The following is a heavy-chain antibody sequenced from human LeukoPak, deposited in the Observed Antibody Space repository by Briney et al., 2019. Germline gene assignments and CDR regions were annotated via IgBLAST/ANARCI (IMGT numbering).Heavy chain of an antibody. CDR1: GGSFSGYY. J-gene: IGHJ4*02. Sequence: PSETLSLTCAVYGGSFSGYYWSWIRQPPGKGLEWIGEIIHSGSINYNPSLKSRVTISVDTSKNQFSLKLRSVTAADPAVYDCARSDFWSGYYTRPFDYWGQGTLVTDSS. CDR2: IIHSGSI. CDR3: ARSDFWSGYYTRPFDY. D-gene: IGHD3-3*01. V-gene: IGHV4-34*12.